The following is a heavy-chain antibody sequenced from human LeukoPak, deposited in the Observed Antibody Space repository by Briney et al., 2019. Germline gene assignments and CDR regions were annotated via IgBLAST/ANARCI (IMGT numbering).Heavy chain of an antibody. Sequence: GGSLRLSCAAYGFTFSIYWMSWVRQAPGKGLEWVANIKQDGSEKYYVDSVKGRFTISRDNAKNSVYLQMNSLRAEDTAVYYCARHIMITFGGVIANDYWGQGTLVTVSS. J-gene: IGHJ4*02. V-gene: IGHV3-7*01. CDR2: IKQDGSEK. CDR1: GFTFSIYW. D-gene: IGHD3-16*02. CDR3: ARHIMITFGGVIANDY.